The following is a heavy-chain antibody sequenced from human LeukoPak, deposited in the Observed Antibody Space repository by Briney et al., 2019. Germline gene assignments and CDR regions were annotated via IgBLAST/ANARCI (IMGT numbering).Heavy chain of an antibody. J-gene: IGHJ5*02. CDR1: GFSLSSYA. CDR3: VRDRAEGRAWVEFDP. CDR2: VYSAGAT. Sequence: QPGGSLRLSCVASGFSLSSYAMSWVRQAPGKAPEWVSLVYSAGATHYADSVQGRFIISRDNSKNTLYLQMNNLRVEDTAVYHCVRDRAEGRAWVEFDPWGQGTVVTASS. V-gene: IGHV3-66*02.